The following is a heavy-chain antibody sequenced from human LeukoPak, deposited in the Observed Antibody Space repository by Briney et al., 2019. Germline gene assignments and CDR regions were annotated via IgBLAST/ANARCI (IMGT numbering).Heavy chain of an antibody. CDR2: INPNSGGT. CDR1: GYTFTGYY. J-gene: IGHJ3*02. V-gene: IGHV1-2*02. CDR3: ARAGPLFQWLVPGLGAFDI. Sequence: ASVKVSCKASGYTFTGYYMHWVRQAPGQGLEWMGWINPNSGGTNYAQKFQGRVTMTRDTSISTAYMELSRLRSDDTAVYYCARAGPLFQWLVPGLGAFDIWGQGTMVTVSS. D-gene: IGHD6-19*01.